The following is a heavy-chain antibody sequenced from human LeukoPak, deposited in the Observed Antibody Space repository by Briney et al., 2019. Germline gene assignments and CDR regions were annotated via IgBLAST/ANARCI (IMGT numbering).Heavy chain of an antibody. CDR2: INHSGST. CDR3: ARDRTQRAFDAFDI. J-gene: IGHJ3*02. Sequence: PSETLSLTCAVYGGSFSGYYWSWIRQPPGKGLEWIGEINHSGSTNYNPSLKSRVTISVDTSKNQFSLKLSSVTAADTAVYYCARDRTQRAFDAFDIWGQGTMVTVSS. CDR1: GGSFSGYY. V-gene: IGHV4-34*01. D-gene: IGHD5-18*01.